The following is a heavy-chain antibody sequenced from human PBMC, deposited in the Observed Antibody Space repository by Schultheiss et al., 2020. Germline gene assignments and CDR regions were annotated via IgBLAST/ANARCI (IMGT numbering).Heavy chain of an antibody. CDR1: GFTFSSYA. J-gene: IGHJ6*02. D-gene: IGHD6-19*01. CDR3: ARSFDIAVAGKAGYYHGMDV. CDR2: IKQDGSEK. V-gene: IGHV3-7*01. Sequence: GESLKISCAASGFTFSSYAMSWVRQAPGKGLEWVANIKQDGSEKYYVDSVKGRFTISRDNSKDTLYLQMNSLRAEDTAVHYCARSFDIAVAGKAGYYHGMDVWGQGTTVTVSS.